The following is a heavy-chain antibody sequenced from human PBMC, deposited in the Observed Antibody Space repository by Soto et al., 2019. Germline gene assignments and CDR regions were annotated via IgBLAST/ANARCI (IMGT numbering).Heavy chain of an antibody. Sequence: QVQLVESGGGVVQPGRSLRLSCAASGFTFSSYAMHWVRQAPGKGLEWVAVILYDGSNKYYADSLKGRFTISRDNSKNTLYLQMNSLRVEDTAVYYCTSPIGVVRWDAFDIWGQGTMVTVSS. CDR1: GFTFSSYA. D-gene: IGHD3-22*01. CDR3: TSPIGVVRWDAFDI. V-gene: IGHV3-30-3*01. J-gene: IGHJ3*02. CDR2: ILYDGSNK.